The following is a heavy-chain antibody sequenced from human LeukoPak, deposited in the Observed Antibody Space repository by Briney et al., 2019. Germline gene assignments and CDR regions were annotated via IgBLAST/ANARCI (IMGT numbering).Heavy chain of an antibody. V-gene: IGHV3-53*01. CDR1: GLTVSTNH. CDR2: IYSGAGT. CDR3: TKSGPPDPY. Sequence: GGSLRLSCAASGLTVSTNHMSWVRQAPGEGLEWVSVIYSGAGTNCADSVKGRFTISRDNSKNTLYLQMNSLRAEDTAMYYCTKSGPPDPYWGQGTMVTVSS. J-gene: IGHJ3*01.